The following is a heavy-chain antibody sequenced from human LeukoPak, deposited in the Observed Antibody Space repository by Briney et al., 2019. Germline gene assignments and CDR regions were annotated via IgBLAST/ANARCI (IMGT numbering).Heavy chain of an antibody. CDR3: AREGSIVVVPAAIRSPGDAFDI. Sequence: SETLSLTCTVSGDSISSYYWSWIRQPAGKGLEWIGRIYTSGSTNYNPSLKSRVTMSVDTSKNQFSLKLSSVTAADTAVYYCAREGSIVVVPAAIRSPGDAFDIWGQGTMVTVSS. CDR2: IYTSGST. CDR1: GDSISSYY. D-gene: IGHD2-2*02. V-gene: IGHV4-4*07. J-gene: IGHJ3*02.